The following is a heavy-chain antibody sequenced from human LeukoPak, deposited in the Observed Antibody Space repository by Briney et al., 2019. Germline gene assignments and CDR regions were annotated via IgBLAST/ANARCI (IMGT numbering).Heavy chain of an antibody. CDR2: ISAYNGNT. CDR3: AVLEAVDY. Sequence: ASVTVSYKASGYTFTSCGLSWVRQAPGQGLEWMGWISAYNGNTNYAQKLQGRVTMTTDTSTSTAYMELRSLRSDDTAVYYWAVLEAVDYWGQGTLVTVSS. V-gene: IGHV1-18*04. CDR1: GYTFTSCG. J-gene: IGHJ4*02. D-gene: IGHD3-3*02.